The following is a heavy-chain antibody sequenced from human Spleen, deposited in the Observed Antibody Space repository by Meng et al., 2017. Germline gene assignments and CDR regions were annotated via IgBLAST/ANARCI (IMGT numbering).Heavy chain of an antibody. J-gene: IGHJ3*02. V-gene: IGHV4-39*07. CDR3: ARDLDNRGFYYHAFDI. Sequence: GSLRLSCTVSGGSISRNSYYWGWIRQSPGKGLEWIGSIYSSGSTYYNPSLKSRVTISVDTSKNQFSLKVTSVTAADTALYYCARDLDNRGFYYHAFDIWGQGTMVTVSS. D-gene: IGHD3-10*01. CDR1: GGSISRNSYY. CDR2: IYSSGST.